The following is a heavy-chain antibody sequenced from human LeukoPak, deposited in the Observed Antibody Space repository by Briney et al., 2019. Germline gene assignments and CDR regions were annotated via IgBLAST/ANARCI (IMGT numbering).Heavy chain of an antibody. Sequence: SETLSLTCTVSGGSISSYYWSWIRQPPGKGLEWIGYIYYSGSTNYNPSLKSRVTISVDTSKNQFSLKLSSVTAADTAVYYCAREEYSSGTLGHWYFDLWGRGTLVTVSS. CDR2: IYYSGST. CDR3: AREEYSSGTLGHWYFDL. D-gene: IGHD6-19*01. V-gene: IGHV4-59*01. CDR1: GGSISSYY. J-gene: IGHJ2*01.